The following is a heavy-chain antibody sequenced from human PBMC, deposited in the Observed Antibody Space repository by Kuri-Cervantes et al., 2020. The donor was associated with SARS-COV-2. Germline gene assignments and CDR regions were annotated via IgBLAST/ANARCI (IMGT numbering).Heavy chain of an antibody. V-gene: IGHV3-48*02. CDR1: GFTFSSYS. CDR3: ARDGGSSGYDIDY. D-gene: IGHD3-22*01. CDR2: ISSSSTI. Sequence: GESLKISCAASGFTFSSYSMNWVRQAPGKGLEWVSYISSSSTIYYADSVKGRFTISRDNAKNSLYLQMNSLRDEDTAVYYCARDGGSSGYDIDYWGQGTLVTVSS. J-gene: IGHJ4*02.